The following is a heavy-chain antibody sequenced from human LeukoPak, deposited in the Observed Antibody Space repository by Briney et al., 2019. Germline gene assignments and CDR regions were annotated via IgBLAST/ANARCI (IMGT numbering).Heavy chain of an antibody. CDR1: CYSFRDYG. CDR3: ARNRTGTFDF. J-gene: IGHJ4*02. D-gene: IGHD3-10*01. CDR2: ISGDSYDT. Sequence: ASVKVSCKASCYSFRDYGINWVRQAPGQGLEWMGWISGDSYDTKYEQKLHGRVTMTTDTSTSTAYMELRSLRYDDTAVYYCARNRTGTFDFWGQGTMVTVSS. V-gene: IGHV1-18*01.